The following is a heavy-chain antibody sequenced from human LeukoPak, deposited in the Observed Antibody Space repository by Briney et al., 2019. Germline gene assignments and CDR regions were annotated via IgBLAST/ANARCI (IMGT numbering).Heavy chain of an antibody. CDR1: GGSINSGSYY. Sequence: SEPLSLTCIVAGGSINSGSYYWSWIRQPAGKGLEWIVRIYTSGSTNYNPSLKSRVTIAVDMTKNQFSLKLSSVAAADTAVYYCARRMTTHGGFDYWGQGTLVTVSS. J-gene: IGHJ4*02. D-gene: IGHD4-11*01. CDR3: ARRMTTHGGFDY. CDR2: IYTSGST. V-gene: IGHV4-61*02.